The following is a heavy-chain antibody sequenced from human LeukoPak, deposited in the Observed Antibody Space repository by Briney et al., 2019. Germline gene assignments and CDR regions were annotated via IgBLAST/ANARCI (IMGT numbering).Heavy chain of an antibody. J-gene: IGHJ6*03. V-gene: IGHV3-23*01. CDR1: GFTFSSYA. Sequence: QPGGSLRLSCAASGFTFSSYAMSWVRQAPGKGLEWVSAISGSGGSTYYADSVKGRFTISRDNSKNTLYLQMNSLRAEDTAVYYCAKGGGRWYRYYYYMDVWGKGTTVTVSS. CDR3: AKGGGRWYRYYYYMDV. CDR2: ISGSGGST. D-gene: IGHD3-16*01.